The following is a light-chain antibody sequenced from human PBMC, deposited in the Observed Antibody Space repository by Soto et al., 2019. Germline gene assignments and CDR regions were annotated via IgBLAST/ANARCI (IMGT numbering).Light chain of an antibody. CDR2: DVS. V-gene: IGLV2-11*01. CDR1: SSDVGGYNY. Sequence: SALTQPRSVSGSPGQSVTISCTGTSSDVGGYNYVSWYQQHPGKAPKLMIYDVSKWPSGVPDRFSGSKSGNTASLTFSGLQAEDEADYYCCSYAGSYTFVFGTGTKVTVL. CDR3: CSYAGSYTFV. J-gene: IGLJ1*01.